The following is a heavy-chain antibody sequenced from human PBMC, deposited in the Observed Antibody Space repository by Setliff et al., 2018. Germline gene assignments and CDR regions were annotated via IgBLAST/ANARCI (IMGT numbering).Heavy chain of an antibody. J-gene: IGHJ5*02. CDR1: GFVFSTYD. D-gene: IGHD6-19*01. Sequence: GGSLRLSCAASGFVFSTYDMNWVRQAPGKGLEWVSSISHSNTYIYYADSVKGRFTISRDNAKNSVYLQMNSLRADDTAVYYCVPQGPGYGNGWWTNWFDPWGQGTLVTVSS. CDR2: ISHSNTYI. V-gene: IGHV3-21*04. CDR3: VPQGPGYGNGWWTNWFDP.